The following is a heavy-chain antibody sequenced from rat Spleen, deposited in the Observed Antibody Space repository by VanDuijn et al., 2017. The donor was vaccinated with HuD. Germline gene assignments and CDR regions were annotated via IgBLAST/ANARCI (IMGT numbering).Heavy chain of an antibody. D-gene: IGHD4-3*01. J-gene: IGHJ2*01. CDR1: GFTFSKYW. Sequence: EVQLVEPGGGLVQPGRSLKLSCVASGFTFSKYWMYWVRRAPGKGLEWVSSISSDGFNTYYPDSVKGRFTISRANSENTVYLQMNSLRSEDTATYYCAVAGYGYWGQGVMVTVSS. CDR2: ISSDGFNT. CDR3: AVAGYGY. V-gene: IGHV5-58*01.